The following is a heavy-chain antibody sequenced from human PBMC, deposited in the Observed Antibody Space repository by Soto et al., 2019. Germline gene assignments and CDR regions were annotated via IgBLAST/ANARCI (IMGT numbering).Heavy chain of an antibody. D-gene: IGHD6-13*01. V-gene: IGHV3-30*01. CDR1: GFTVSSYA. CDR2: ISKDGSNK. Sequence: QVQLVESGGGVVQPGRSLRLSCAASGFTVSSYAMHWVRQAPGKGLEWVAVISKDGSNKHYADSVKGRFTISRDKSKNTLDLQMNSLRAEDTAVYCCAKGYSSSWYEIDYWGQGTLVTVSS. J-gene: IGHJ4*02. CDR3: AKGYSSSWYEIDY.